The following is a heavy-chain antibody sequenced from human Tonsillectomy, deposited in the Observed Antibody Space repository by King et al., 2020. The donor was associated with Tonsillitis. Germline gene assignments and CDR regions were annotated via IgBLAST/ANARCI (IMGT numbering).Heavy chain of an antibody. V-gene: IGHV3-7*01. CDR2: XXXXGXXX. CDR1: GFTFSHYW. CDR3: ATVGYCTSTNCGPQGGILDAFDI. J-gene: IGHJ3*02. D-gene: IGHD2-8*01. Sequence: VQLVESGGGLVQPGGSLRLSCSASGFTFSHYWMSWLRXAPGKGXXXVXXXXXXGXXXYXXXXVXXRFXISRDDAENXLYLXMXXLXAEDTAAXXCATVGYCTSTNCGPQGGILDAFDIWGQGTMVTVSS.